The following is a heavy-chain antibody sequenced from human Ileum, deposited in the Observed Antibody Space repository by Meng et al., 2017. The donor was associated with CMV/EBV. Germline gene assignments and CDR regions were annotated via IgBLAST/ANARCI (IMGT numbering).Heavy chain of an antibody. J-gene: IGHJ6*02. Sequence: GGSLRLSCAASGFTFSSYAMNWVRQAPGKGLEWVSTISGSGGSTYYADSVKGRFTISRDNSKNTLYLQMNSLRAEDTAVYYCAKGGNILTGRFMDVWGQGTTVNVSS. CDR2: ISGSGGST. CDR3: AKGGNILTGRFMDV. D-gene: IGHD3-9*01. CDR1: GFTFSSYA. V-gene: IGHV3-23*01.